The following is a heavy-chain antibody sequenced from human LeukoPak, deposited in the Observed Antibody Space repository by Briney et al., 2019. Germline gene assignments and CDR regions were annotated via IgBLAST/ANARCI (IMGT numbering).Heavy chain of an antibody. Sequence: PGGSLRLSCAASGFTVSSNYMSWVRQSPGKGLEWVSVVYSGGSTYYADSVKGRFTISRDNSKNTLYLQMNSLRPEDTAVCYCATTYCTSISCYPYYFDYWGQGTLVTVSS. J-gene: IGHJ4*02. CDR2: VYSGGST. V-gene: IGHV3-53*01. D-gene: IGHD2-2*01. CDR3: ATTYCTSISCYPYYFDY. CDR1: GFTVSSNY.